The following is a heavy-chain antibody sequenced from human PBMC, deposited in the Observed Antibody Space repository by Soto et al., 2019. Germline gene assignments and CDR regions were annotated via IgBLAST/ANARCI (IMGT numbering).Heavy chain of an antibody. CDR2: LSDSGGHT. CDR1: GFTFSLDA. J-gene: IGHJ6*02. Sequence: EVQLLESGGGLVQPGGSLRLSCAGSGFTFSLDAMTWVRQAPGKGLEWVSTLSDSGGHTYYADSVKGRFTISRDNPKHTLYLQMNSLRAEDTAVYYCAKDSQSVSVSAARVYGMDVWGQGTTVTVSS. V-gene: IGHV3-23*01. CDR3: AKDSQSVSVSAARVYGMDV. D-gene: IGHD2-2*01.